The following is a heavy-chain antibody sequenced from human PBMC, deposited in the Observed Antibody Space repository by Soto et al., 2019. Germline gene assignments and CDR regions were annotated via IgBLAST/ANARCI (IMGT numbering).Heavy chain of an antibody. CDR2: INPNSGGT. V-gene: IGHV1-2*02. J-gene: IGHJ6*02. CDR3: ARTDREGNYYYYYGMDV. CDR1: GYTFTGYY. D-gene: IGHD3-22*01. Sequence: ASVKVSCKASGYTFTGYYMPWVRQAPGQGLEWMGWINPNSGGTNYAQKFQGRVTMTRDTSISTAYMELSRLRSDDTAVYYCARTDREGNYYYYYGMDVWGQGTTVTVSS.